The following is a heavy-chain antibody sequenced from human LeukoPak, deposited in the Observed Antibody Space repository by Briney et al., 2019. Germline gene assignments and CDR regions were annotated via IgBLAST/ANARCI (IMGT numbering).Heavy chain of an antibody. CDR2: ISGSGGST. D-gene: IGHD6-19*01. Sequence: PGGSLRLSCAASGFTFSSYAMSWVRQAPGKGLEWVSAISGSGGSTYYADSVKGRFTISRDNSKNTLYLQMNSLRAEDTAVYYCAKGPYSSGWYNYFDYWGQGTLVTVSS. CDR1: GFTFSSYA. V-gene: IGHV3-23*01. CDR3: AKGPYSSGWYNYFDY. J-gene: IGHJ4*02.